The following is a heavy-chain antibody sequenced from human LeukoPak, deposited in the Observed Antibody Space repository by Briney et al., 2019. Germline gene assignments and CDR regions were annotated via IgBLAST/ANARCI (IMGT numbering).Heavy chain of an antibody. CDR2: MNSDGSST. CDR3: ARPPLFSSIPDY. Sequence: GGSLRLSCAASGFTFSSYWMHWVRQAPGKGLVWVSRMNSDGSSTSYADSVKGRFTISRDNAKNTLYLQMNSLRVEDTAVYYCARPPLFSSIPDYWGQGTLVTVSS. CDR1: GFTFSSYW. J-gene: IGHJ4*02. D-gene: IGHD6-13*01. V-gene: IGHV3-74*01.